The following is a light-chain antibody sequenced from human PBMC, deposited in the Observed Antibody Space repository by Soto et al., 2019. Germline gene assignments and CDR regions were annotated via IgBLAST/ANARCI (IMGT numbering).Light chain of an antibody. CDR2: DAS. J-gene: IGKJ4*01. V-gene: IGKV3-15*01. Sequence: EIVMTQSPATLSMSPGERTTLSCRASHSVDSRLAWYQQKPGQAPRLLIYDASTRATGLPARFSGSGSGTEFTLTISCLHSEDFAVYYCQHYTNWPLTFGGGTKVDIK. CDR1: HSVDSR. CDR3: QHYTNWPLT.